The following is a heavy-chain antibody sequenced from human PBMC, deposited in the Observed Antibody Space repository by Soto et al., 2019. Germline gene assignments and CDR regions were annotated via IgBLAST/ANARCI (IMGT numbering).Heavy chain of an antibody. D-gene: IGHD6-19*01. CDR2: TYYASKWYN. V-gene: IGHV6-1*01. J-gene: IGHJ6*02. CDR3: ARVYSSGWSFYYGTDV. Sequence: SQTLSLTCAIFGDSLSSNSAIWNWFRQSPSRGLEWLGRTYYASKWYNDYAVSVKSRISINPDTSKNQVSLQLNSVTPEDTAVYYCARVYSSGWSFYYGTDVWGQGTTVTVSS. CDR1: GDSLSSNSAI.